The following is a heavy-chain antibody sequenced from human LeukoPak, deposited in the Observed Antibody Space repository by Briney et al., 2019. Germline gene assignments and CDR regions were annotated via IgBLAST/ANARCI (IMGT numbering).Heavy chain of an antibody. J-gene: IGHJ4*02. V-gene: IGHV3-64D*06. CDR3: VKGKGIAVTSLDY. D-gene: IGHD6-19*01. CDR2: ISSNGGST. CDR1: GFTFSNYA. Sequence: GGSLRLSCSASGFTFSNYAMHWVRQPPGKGLEYVSAISSNGGSTYYADSVKGRFTISRDNSKNTLYLQMSSLRAEDTAVYYCVKGKGIAVTSLDYWGQGTLVTVSS.